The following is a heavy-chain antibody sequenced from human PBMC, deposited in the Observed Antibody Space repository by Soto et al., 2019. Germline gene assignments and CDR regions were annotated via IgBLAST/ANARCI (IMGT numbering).Heavy chain of an antibody. V-gene: IGHV5-51*01. D-gene: IGHD3-3*01. CDR2: IYPADSDT. CDR3: ARLADRADFWKHFDS. CDR1: GYTFNTYW. J-gene: IGHJ4*02. Sequence: GESLKISCKASGYTFNTYWIGWVRQMPGKGLEWMGIIYPADSDTRYSPSFQDQVTISADKSISTAYLQWSSLKASDTAMYYCARLADRADFWKHFDSWGQGTLVTVSS.